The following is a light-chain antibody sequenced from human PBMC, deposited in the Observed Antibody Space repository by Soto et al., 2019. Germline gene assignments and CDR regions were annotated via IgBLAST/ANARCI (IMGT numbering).Light chain of an antibody. Sequence: EIVITQSPATLSVSPGERATLSCRASQSFRGALAWYQQKPGQTPRLPIYDASTRASGVPGRFSGSGSGTEFTLTISSLQSEDFAVYYCQQYNNWRTFGQGTKVDIK. J-gene: IGKJ1*01. CDR3: QQYNNWRT. CDR1: QSFRGA. V-gene: IGKV3-15*01. CDR2: DAS.